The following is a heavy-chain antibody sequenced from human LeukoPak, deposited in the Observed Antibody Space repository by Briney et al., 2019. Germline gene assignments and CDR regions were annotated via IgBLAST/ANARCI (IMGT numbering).Heavy chain of an antibody. CDR3: ARVHEDIVVVPAAHVHYYFDY. D-gene: IGHD2-2*01. V-gene: IGHV4-39*07. CDR1: GGSISSSSYY. Sequence: PSETLSLTCTVSGGSISSSSYYWGWIRQPPGKGLEWIGSIYYSGSTYYNPSLKSRVTISVDTSKNQFSLRLSSVTAADTAVYYCARVHEDIVVVPAAHVHYYFDYWGQGTLVTVSS. CDR2: IYYSGST. J-gene: IGHJ4*02.